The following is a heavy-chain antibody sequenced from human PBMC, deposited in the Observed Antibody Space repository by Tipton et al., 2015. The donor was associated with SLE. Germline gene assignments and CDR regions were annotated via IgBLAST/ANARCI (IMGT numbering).Heavy chain of an antibody. CDR3: ARLGDYYGSGSWGLDY. CDR2: IYYSGST. V-gene: IGHV4-39*07. D-gene: IGHD3-10*01. Sequence: TLSLICTVSGGSISSSSYYWGWIRQPPGKGLEWIGSIYYSGSTYYNPSLKSRVTISVDTSKNQFSLKLSSVTAADTAVYYCARLGDYYGSGSWGLDYWGQGTLVTVSS. J-gene: IGHJ4*02. CDR1: GGSISSSSYY.